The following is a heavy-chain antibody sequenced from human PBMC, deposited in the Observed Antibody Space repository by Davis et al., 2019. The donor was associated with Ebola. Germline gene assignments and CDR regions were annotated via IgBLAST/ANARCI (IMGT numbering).Heavy chain of an antibody. V-gene: IGHV3-30*02. D-gene: IGHD3-16*01. CDR3: AKAYLYGADY. CDR1: GFTFRSYA. CDR2: IWFDGTTK. J-gene: IGHJ4*02. Sequence: GGSLRLSCAASGFTFRSYAMHWVRQAPGKGLEWVAVIWFDGTTKYYADSVKGRFTISRDNSKNTLYLQMNSLRAEDTAVYYCAKAYLYGADYWGQGTLVSVSS.